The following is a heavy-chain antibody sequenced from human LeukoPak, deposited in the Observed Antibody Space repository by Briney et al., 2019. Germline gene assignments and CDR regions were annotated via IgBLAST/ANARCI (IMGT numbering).Heavy chain of an antibody. CDR1: GFTFSDYT. Sequence: GGSLRLSCAASGFTFSDYTMNWVRQAPGKGLEWVSSISSSSSYIYYADSVKGRFTISRDNAKNSLYLQMNSLRAEDTAVYYCTRSNSGSYSLYYWGQGTLVTVSS. J-gene: IGHJ4*02. D-gene: IGHD1-26*01. CDR3: TRSNSGSYSLYY. V-gene: IGHV3-21*01. CDR2: ISSSSSYI.